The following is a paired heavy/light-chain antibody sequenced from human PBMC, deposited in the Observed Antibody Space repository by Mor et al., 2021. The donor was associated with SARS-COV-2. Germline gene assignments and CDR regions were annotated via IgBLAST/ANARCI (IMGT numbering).Heavy chain of an antibody. J-gene: IGHJ4*02. CDR2: IIPIFGTV. CDR3: ARGPYTSSYFDS. CDR1: GGTFSSYA. V-gene: IGHV1-69*01. D-gene: IGHD6-13*01. Sequence: QVQLVQSGAEVKKPGSSVKVSCKASGGTFSSYAISWVRQAPGQGLEWVGGIIPIFGTVNYAQNFQGRVTITADESTITAYMELSSLRSEDTAVYYCARGPYTSSYFDSWGQGTLVTVSS.
Light chain of an antibody. CDR1: QSISSW. CDR3: QQYYSYPWT. V-gene: IGKV1-5*03. Sequence: DIQMTQSPSTLSASVGDRVTITCRASQSISSWLAWYQQKPGKAPKVLIYKASTLESGVPSRFSGSGSGTEFTLTISSLQPDDFATYYCQQYYSYPWTFGQGTKVEIK. CDR2: KAS. J-gene: IGKJ1*01.